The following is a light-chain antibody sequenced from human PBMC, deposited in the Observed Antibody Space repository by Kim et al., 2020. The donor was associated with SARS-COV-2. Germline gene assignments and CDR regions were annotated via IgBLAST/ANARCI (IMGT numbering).Light chain of an antibody. CDR3: SSYTSNTTRV. Sequence: QSGLTQPASVSGSPGQSITISCTGTSSDVGGYNYVSWYQQHPGKAPKLMIYDVSNRPSGVSNRFSGSKSGNTASLTISGLQAEDEADYYCSSYTSNTTRVFGGGTQLTVL. J-gene: IGLJ3*02. CDR1: SSDVGGYNY. V-gene: IGLV2-14*03. CDR2: DVS.